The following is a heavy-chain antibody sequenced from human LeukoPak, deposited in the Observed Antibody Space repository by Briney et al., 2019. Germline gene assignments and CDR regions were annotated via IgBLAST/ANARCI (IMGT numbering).Heavy chain of an antibody. CDR2: LYYSGSS. D-gene: IGHD6-13*01. J-gene: IGHJ6*02. CDR1: GDSISSSNSY. CDR3: AGAAAGTGYYYYGMDV. Sequence: SETLSLTCTVSGDSISSSNSYRGWIRQPPGKGLEWIGSLYYSGSSYYNPSLKSRVTISADTSKNQFSLKLTSVTAADTAVYYCAGAAAGTGYYYYGMDVWGQGTTVTVSS. V-gene: IGHV4-39*07.